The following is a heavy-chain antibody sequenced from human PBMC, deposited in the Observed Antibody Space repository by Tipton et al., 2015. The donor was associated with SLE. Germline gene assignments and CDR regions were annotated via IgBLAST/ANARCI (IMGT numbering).Heavy chain of an antibody. CDR2: INHSGST. D-gene: IGHD6-13*01. V-gene: IGHV4-39*07. Sequence: TLSLTCTVSGGSISSVGYYWSWIRQPPGKGLEWIGEINHSGSTNYNPSLKSRVTISVDTSKNQFSLKLRSVAAADTAVYYCERDGTAAAGTYWYFDLWGRGTLVTVSS. CDR1: GGSISSVGYY. J-gene: IGHJ2*01. CDR3: ERDGTAAAGTYWYFDL.